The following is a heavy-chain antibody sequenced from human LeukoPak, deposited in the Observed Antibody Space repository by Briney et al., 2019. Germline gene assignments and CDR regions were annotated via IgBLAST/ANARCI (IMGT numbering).Heavy chain of an antibody. D-gene: IGHD3-3*01. Sequence: PGGSLRLSCAASGFTFSSYAMSWVRQAPGKGLEWVSAISGSGGSTYYADSVKGRFTISRDNSKNTLHLQMNSLRAEDTAVYYCAKSPYEYYYYYMDVWGKGTTVTVSS. CDR1: GFTFSSYA. CDR3: AKSPYEYYYYYMDV. V-gene: IGHV3-23*01. CDR2: ISGSGGST. J-gene: IGHJ6*03.